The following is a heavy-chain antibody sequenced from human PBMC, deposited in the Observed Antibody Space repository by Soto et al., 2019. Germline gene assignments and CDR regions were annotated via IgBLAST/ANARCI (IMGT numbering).Heavy chain of an antibody. CDR3: AREYRNYDFWSGYYTGQGIGAFDI. V-gene: IGHV3-7*01. J-gene: IGHJ3*02. D-gene: IGHD3-3*01. Sequence: EVQLVESGGGLVQPGGSLRLSCAASGFTFSSYWMSWVRQAPGKGLEWVANIKQDGSEKYYVDSVKGRFTISRDNAKNSLYLQMNSLRAEDTAVYYCAREYRNYDFWSGYYTGQGIGAFDIWGQGTMVTVSS. CDR1: GFTFSSYW. CDR2: IKQDGSEK.